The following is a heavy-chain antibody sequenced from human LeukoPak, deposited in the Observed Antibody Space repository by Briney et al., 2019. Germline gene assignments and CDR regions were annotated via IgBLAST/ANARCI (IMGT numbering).Heavy chain of an antibody. V-gene: IGHV3-66*01. D-gene: IGHD3-10*02. CDR1: GFTVSTNY. CDR2: IYSGAST. CDR3: AELGITMIGGV. Sequence: SGGSLRLSCAASGFTVSTNYMSWVRQAPGKGLEWVSVIYSGASTNYAESVKGRFIISRDNSKNTLYLQMNSLRAEDTAVYYCAELGITMIGGVWGKGNTVTISS. J-gene: IGHJ6*04.